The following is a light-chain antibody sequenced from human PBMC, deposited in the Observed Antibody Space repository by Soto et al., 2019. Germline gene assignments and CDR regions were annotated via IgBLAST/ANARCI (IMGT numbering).Light chain of an antibody. Sequence: DIQMTQSPPTLSASVGDRVTITCRASQSISSWLAWFQQKPGKAPKLLIYYASNLQSGVPSRFSGSGSGTEFTLTISSLQPDDFATYYCQQYNSNSVTFGQGTKVEIK. CDR3: QQYNSNSVT. CDR1: QSISSW. V-gene: IGKV1-5*01. CDR2: YAS. J-gene: IGKJ1*01.